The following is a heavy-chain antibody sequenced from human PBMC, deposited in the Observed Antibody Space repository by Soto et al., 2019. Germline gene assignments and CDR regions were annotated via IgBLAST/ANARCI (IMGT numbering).Heavy chain of an antibody. CDR2: IYYSGST. CDR1: GGSISSSSYY. CDR3: ASSYGDYVSY. J-gene: IGHJ4*02. D-gene: IGHD4-17*01. Sequence: PSETLSLTCTVSGGSISSSSYYWGWIRQPPGKGLEWIGSIYYSGSTYYNPSLKSRVTISIDTSKNQFSLNLSSVTAADTAVYYCASSYGDYVSYWGQGTLVTVSS. V-gene: IGHV4-39*01.